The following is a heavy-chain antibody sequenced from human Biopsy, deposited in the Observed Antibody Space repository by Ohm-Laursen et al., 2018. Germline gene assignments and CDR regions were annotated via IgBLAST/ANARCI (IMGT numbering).Heavy chain of an antibody. CDR1: GGSIGGGEYY. Sequence: SDTLSLTCTVSGGSIGGGEYYWNWIRQHPGKGLVWIGLISYSGTTFYNPSLESLLTISIDTSKNHFSLNLRSVTAADTAVYYCARGVPHYDGSGFPLAGYWYFDLWGRGTLVTVSS. CDR3: ARGVPHYDGSGFPLAGYWYFDL. V-gene: IGHV4-31*01. D-gene: IGHD3-22*01. J-gene: IGHJ2*01. CDR2: ISYSGTT.